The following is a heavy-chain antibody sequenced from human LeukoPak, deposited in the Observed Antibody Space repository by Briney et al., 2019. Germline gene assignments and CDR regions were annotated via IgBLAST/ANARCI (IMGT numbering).Heavy chain of an antibody. Sequence: GGSLRLSCAASGFTVSSNYMSWVRQAPGKGLEWVSVIYSGGSTYYADSVKGRFTISRDDSKNTLYLQMNSLRAEDTAVYYCARHRTRWSAYYYDSSGYYSDYWGQGTLVTASS. CDR2: IYSGGST. CDR1: GFTVSSNY. D-gene: IGHD3-22*01. V-gene: IGHV3-53*01. J-gene: IGHJ4*02. CDR3: ARHRTRWSAYYYDSSGYYSDY.